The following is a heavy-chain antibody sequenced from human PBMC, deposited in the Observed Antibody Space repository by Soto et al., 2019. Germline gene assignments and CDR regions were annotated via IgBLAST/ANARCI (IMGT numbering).Heavy chain of an antibody. CDR1: GFTFYSYS. CDR2: IHKSGSTI. J-gene: IGHJ4*02. CDR3: VRDPEALDY. V-gene: IGHV3-48*01. Sequence: EVQLVESGGGLVQPGGSLRLSCVASGFTFYSYSMNWVRQAPGKGLEWVAYIHKSGSTIYYADSVKGRFTISRDTGKNSLYLQINSLRAEDTAVYYCVRDPEALDYWGQGTLVTVSS.